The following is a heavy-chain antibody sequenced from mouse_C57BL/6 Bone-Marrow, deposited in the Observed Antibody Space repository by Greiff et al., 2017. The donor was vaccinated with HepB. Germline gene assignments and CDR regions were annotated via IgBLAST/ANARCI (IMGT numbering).Heavy chain of an antibody. J-gene: IGHJ3*01. V-gene: IGHV1-47*01. Sequence: VQRVESGAELVKPGASVKMSCKASGYTFTTYPIEWMKQNHGKSLEWIGNFHPYNDDTKYNEKFKGKATLTVEKSSSTVYLELSRITSDDSSVYYCARGDYNGSSSWFAYWGQGTLVTVSA. CDR3: ARGDYNGSSSWFAY. CDR1: GYTFTTYP. CDR2: FHPYNDDT. D-gene: IGHD1-1*01.